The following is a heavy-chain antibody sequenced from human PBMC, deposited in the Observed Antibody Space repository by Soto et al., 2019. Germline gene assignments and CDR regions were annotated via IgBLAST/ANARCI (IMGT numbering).Heavy chain of an antibody. D-gene: IGHD3-10*01. J-gene: IGHJ3*02. Sequence: QVQLQESGPGLVKPSETLSLTCTVSGGSISSYYWSWIRQPPGKGLEWIGYIYYSGSTNYNPSLKSRVTISVDTSKNQFSLKLSSVTAADTAVYYCARGRGELFDAFDIWGQGTMVTVSS. CDR3: ARGRGELFDAFDI. CDR2: IYYSGST. CDR1: GGSISSYY. V-gene: IGHV4-59*01.